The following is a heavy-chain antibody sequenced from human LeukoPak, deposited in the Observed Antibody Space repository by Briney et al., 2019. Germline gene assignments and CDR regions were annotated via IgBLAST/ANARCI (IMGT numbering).Heavy chain of an antibody. CDR2: IYYSGST. CDR1: GGSISSYY. D-gene: IGHD3-10*01. V-gene: IGHV4-59*12. CDR3: ATPISTPRHYYYGPGSQAQYSHP. J-gene: IGHJ1*01. Sequence: SETLSLTCTVSGGSISSYYWSWIRQPPGKGLEWIGYIYYSGSTNYNPSLKSRVTISVDTSKNQFSLKLSSVTAADTAVYYCATPISTPRHYYYGPGSQAQYSHPWAQATLVPVPP.